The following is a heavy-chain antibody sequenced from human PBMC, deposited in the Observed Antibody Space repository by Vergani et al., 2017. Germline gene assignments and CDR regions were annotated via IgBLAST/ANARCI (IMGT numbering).Heavy chain of an antibody. CDR1: GYSFTSYW. J-gene: IGHJ6*02. CDR3: ARHRGWGLVVVAATPWYYYYGMDV. CDR2: IYPGDSDT. V-gene: IGHV5-51*01. Sequence: EVPLVQSGAEVKKPGESLKISCKRSGYSFTSYWIGWVRQMPGKGLEWMGIIYPGDSDTRYSPSFQGQVTISADKSISTAYLQWSSLKASDTAMYYCARHRGWGLVVVAATPWYYYYGMDVWGQGTTVTVSS. D-gene: IGHD2-15*01.